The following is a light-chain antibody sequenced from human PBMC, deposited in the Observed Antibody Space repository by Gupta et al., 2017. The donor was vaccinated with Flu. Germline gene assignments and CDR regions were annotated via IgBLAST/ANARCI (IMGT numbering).Light chain of an antibody. J-gene: IGKJ4*01. V-gene: IGKV1-39*01. Sequence: DIQMSQRPSTMSTSVGHRVTISCQASQSIMNYLNSFQQKPGNAPKLLIYTVSRSQRGVTSRFSGSGSGTDFTLTIISMQPDDDATYYCHQYYSVPLTFGRGTKVDIK. CDR1: QSIMNY. CDR3: HQYYSVPLT. CDR2: TVS.